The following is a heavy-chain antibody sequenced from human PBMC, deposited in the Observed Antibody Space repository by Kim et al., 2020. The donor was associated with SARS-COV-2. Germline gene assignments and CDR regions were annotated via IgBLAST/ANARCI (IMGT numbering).Heavy chain of an antibody. V-gene: IGHV4-34*01. D-gene: IGHD6-13*01. J-gene: IGHJ4*02. Sequence: NYNPSLKSRVTISVDTSKNQFSLKLSSVTAADTAVYYCAARYSSSRVEDYWGQGTLVTVSS. CDR3: AARYSSSRVEDY.